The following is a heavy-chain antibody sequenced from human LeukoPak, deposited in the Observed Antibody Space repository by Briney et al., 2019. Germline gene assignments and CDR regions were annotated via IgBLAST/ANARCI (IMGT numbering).Heavy chain of an antibody. CDR1: GGSLSGYY. D-gene: IGHD4-17*01. V-gene: IGHV4-34*01. CDR2: INHSGST. J-gene: IGHJ4*02. Sequence: SETLSLTCAVYGGSLSGYYWSWIRQPPGKGLEWIGEINHSGSTNYNPSLKSRVTISVDTSKNQFSLKLSSVTAADTAVYYCARLSPIFLTTVTGIDYWGQGTLVTVSS. CDR3: ARLSPIFLTTVTGIDY.